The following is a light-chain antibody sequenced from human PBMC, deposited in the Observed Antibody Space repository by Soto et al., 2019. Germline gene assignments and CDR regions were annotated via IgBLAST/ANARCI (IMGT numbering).Light chain of an antibody. CDR2: AAS. Sequence: ETVLTQSPGTLSLSPGERATLSCRASQSVKNNYLRWYQQKPGQAPRLLIYAASGRATGIPDRFSGSGSGTDFTITISRLEPEDCAVYYCQQYATSPRTFGQGTKVEIK. V-gene: IGKV3-20*01. J-gene: IGKJ1*01. CDR1: QSVKNNY. CDR3: QQYATSPRT.